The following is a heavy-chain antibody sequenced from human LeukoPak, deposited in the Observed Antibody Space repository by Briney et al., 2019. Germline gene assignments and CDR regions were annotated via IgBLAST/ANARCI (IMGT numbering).Heavy chain of an antibody. D-gene: IGHD6-19*01. CDR2: IKSDGSDT. CDR1: GFTFSGYW. V-gene: IGHV3-74*01. CDR3: ARAMAGDYGMDV. J-gene: IGHJ6*02. Sequence: GGSLRLSCGGSGFTFSGYWMHWVRQGPGKGLVGVSRIKSDGSDTSYADSVKGRFTISRDNAKNTLYLQLSSLRADDTAVYYCARAMAGDYGMDVWGQGTTVTVSS.